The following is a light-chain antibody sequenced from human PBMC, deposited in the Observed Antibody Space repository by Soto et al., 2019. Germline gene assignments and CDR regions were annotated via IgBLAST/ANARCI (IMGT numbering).Light chain of an antibody. CDR2: ETS. CDR3: QQTFSIPRT. Sequence: DLQMTQSPSSLSASVGDRVTIACRASQNGRSYLNWYQQRPGQAPKLLISETSTLASGAPSKFSRTGYGTDFTLTISSIQPEDFATYYCQQTFSIPRTFGPGTKVEI. CDR1: QNGRSY. V-gene: IGKV1-39*01. J-gene: IGKJ1*01.